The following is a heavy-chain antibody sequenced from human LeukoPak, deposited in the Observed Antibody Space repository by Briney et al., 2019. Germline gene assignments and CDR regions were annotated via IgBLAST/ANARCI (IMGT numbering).Heavy chain of an antibody. CDR2: IYYSGST. D-gene: IGHD5-18*01. Sequence: PSETLSLTCTVSGGSISSSSYYWGWIRQPPGKGLEWIGSIYYSGSTYYNPSLKSRVTISVDTSKNQFSLKLSSVTAADTAVYYCASGYSYGYPFDYWGQGTLVTVSS. CDR1: GGSISSSSYY. J-gene: IGHJ4*02. V-gene: IGHV4-39*07. CDR3: ASGYSYGYPFDY.